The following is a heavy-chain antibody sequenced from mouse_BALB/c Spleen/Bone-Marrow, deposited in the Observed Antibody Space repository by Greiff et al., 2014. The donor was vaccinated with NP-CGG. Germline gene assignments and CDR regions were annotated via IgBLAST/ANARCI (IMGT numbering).Heavy chain of an antibody. J-gene: IGHJ4*01. Sequence: EVKLVESGPELVKPGASMKISCKASGYSFTGYTMNWVKQSHGKNLEWIGLINPYNGGTSYNQKFKGKATLTVDKSSSTAYMELFSLTSEDSAVYYCARKGPYYRYDPYAMDYWGQGTSVTVSS. CDR2: INPYNGGT. CDR3: ARKGPYYRYDPYAMDY. D-gene: IGHD2-14*01. V-gene: IGHV1-18*01. CDR1: GYSFTGYT.